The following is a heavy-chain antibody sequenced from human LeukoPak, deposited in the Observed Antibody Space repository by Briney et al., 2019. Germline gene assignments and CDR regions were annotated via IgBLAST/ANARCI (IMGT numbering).Heavy chain of an antibody. J-gene: IGHJ3*01. CDR1: GGSLSDNNW. CDR2: IYHSGST. Sequence: SETLSLTCAVSGGSLSDNNWWTWVRQPPGKGLEWIGEIYHSGSTNYIPSLKSRVAISVDKSKNQFSLKLTSVTAADTAVYYCARRPWSDAFDVWGQGTMVTVSS. V-gene: IGHV4-4*02. D-gene: IGHD2-8*02. CDR3: ARRPWSDAFDV.